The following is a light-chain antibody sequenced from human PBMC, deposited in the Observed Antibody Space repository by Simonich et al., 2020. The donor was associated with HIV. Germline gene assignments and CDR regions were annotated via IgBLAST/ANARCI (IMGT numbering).Light chain of an antibody. CDR1: QSVSSY. V-gene: IGKV3-11*01. Sequence: EIVLTQSPATLSLSPGESPTLSCRASQSVSSYLAWYQQKPGQAPRLLIYDSSNRATGIPARFSGSGSGTDFTLTISSLEPEDFAVYYCQQRSNWPLTFGGGTKVEIK. J-gene: IGKJ4*01. CDR3: QQRSNWPLT. CDR2: DSS.